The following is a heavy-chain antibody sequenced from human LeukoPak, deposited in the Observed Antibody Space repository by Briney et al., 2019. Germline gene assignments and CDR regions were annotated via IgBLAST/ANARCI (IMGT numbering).Heavy chain of an antibody. CDR2: VYSGGST. D-gene: IGHD3-10*01. Sequence: GESVRLSCAASGFTVSSNYMSWVRQAPGKGLEWVSVVYSGGSTYYADSVKGRFTISRDNSKNTLYLQMNSLRAEDTAVYYCASAITMVRGVISEWGQGTLVTVSS. J-gene: IGHJ4*02. CDR3: ASAITMVRGVISE. V-gene: IGHV3-53*01. CDR1: GFTVSSNY.